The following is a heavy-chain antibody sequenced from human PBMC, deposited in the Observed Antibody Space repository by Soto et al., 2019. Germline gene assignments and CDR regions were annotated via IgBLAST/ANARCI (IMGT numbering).Heavy chain of an antibody. V-gene: IGHV1-8*01. CDR3: GRGVVLLWFGELRGYYYMDV. CDR2: MNPNSGNT. J-gene: IGHJ6*03. CDR1: GYTFTSYD. Sequence: GASVKVSCKASGYTFTSYDINWVRQATGQGLEWMGWMNPNSGNTGYAQKFQGRVTMTRNTSISTAYMELSSLRSEDTAVYYCGRGVVLLWFGELRGYYYMDVWGKGTTVTVSS. D-gene: IGHD3-10*01.